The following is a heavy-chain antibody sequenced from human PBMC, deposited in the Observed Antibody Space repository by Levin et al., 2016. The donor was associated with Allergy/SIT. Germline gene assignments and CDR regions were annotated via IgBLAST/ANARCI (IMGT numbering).Heavy chain of an antibody. V-gene: IGHV3-72*01. D-gene: IGHD2-2*01. J-gene: IGHJ4*02. CDR2: TTSKAYSYTT. CDR3: AKLPTTSCYGPSDN. Sequence: GESLKISCAASGFTFSDHYMDWVRQAPGKGLEWVGRTTSKAYSYTTEHAASVKGRFSISRDDSKNSLYLQMNSLRADDTAVYYCAKLPTTSCYGPSDNWGQGTLVTVSS. CDR1: GFTFSDHY.